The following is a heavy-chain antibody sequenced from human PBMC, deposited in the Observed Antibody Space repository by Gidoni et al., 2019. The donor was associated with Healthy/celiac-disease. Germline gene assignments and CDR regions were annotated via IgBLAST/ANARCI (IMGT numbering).Heavy chain of an antibody. Sequence: QVQLQQSGPGLVKPSQTLSLTCAISGDSVSSNSAAWNWIRQSPSRGLEWLGRTYYRSKWYNDYAVSVKSRITINPDTSKNQFSLQLNSVTPEDTAVYYCARVQLERLWGPRGEVYAFDIWGQGTMVTVSS. V-gene: IGHV6-1*01. CDR3: ARVQLERLWGPRGEVYAFDI. J-gene: IGHJ3*02. CDR2: TYYRSKWYN. CDR1: GDSVSSNSAA. D-gene: IGHD1-1*01.